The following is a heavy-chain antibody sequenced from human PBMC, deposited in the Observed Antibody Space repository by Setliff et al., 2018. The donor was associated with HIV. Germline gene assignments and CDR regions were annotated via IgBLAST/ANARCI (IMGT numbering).Heavy chain of an antibody. CDR3: ARDGEYYYDSSGPVFDP. J-gene: IGHJ5*02. V-gene: IGHV1-3*04. CDR2: LHTGDGRT. D-gene: IGHD3-22*01. CDR1: GYTFTTYS. Sequence: ASVKVSCKVSGYTFTTYSMHWVRQAPGQRLEWMGWLHTGDGRTSYSVKLQGRVTFTRDTSASTAYMELSSLGSEDTAVYYCARDGEYYYDSSGPVFDPWGQGTLVTVS.